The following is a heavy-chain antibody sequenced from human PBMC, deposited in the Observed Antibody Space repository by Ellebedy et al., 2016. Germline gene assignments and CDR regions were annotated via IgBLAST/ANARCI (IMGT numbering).Heavy chain of an antibody. CDR2: IRQDGSEK. CDR3: ARERGYSAHFDF. D-gene: IGHD5-18*01. V-gene: IGHV3-7*01. CDR1: GFTFSNYW. J-gene: IGHJ4*02. Sequence: GGSLRLSCAASGFTFSNYWMSWVRQAPGKGLEWVANIRQDGSEKYYVDSVKGRFTVSRDNVDDSLHLQMSNLRAEDTAVYYCARERGYSAHFDFWGQGTLVTVSS.